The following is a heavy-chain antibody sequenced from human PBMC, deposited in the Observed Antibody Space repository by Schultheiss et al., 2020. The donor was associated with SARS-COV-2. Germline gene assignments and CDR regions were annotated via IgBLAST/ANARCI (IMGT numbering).Heavy chain of an antibody. Sequence: GGSLRLSCAASGFTFSSYSMNWVRQAPGKGLEWVSSISSSSSYTNYADSVKGRFTISRDNAKNSLYLQMNSLRAEDTAVYYCAREGCSSTSCYGGYYYYGMDVWGQGTTVTVSS. V-gene: IGHV3-21*04. CDR2: ISSSSSYT. CDR1: GFTFSSYS. J-gene: IGHJ6*02. D-gene: IGHD2-2*01. CDR3: AREGCSSTSCYGGYYYYGMDV.